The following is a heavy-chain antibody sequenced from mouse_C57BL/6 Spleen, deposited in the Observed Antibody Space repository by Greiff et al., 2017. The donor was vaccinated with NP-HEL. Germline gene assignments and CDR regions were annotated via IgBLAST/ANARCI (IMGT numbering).Heavy chain of an antibody. J-gene: IGHJ3*01. V-gene: IGHV14-4*01. Sequence: EVKLQQSGAELVRPGASVKLSCTASGFNIKDDYMHWVKQRPEQGLEWIGWIDPENGDTEYASKFQGKATITADTSSNTAYLQLSSLTSEDTAVYYCTTWTVGPYWGQGTLVTVSA. D-gene: IGHD1-1*01. CDR3: TTWTVGPY. CDR1: GFNIKDDY. CDR2: IDPENGDT.